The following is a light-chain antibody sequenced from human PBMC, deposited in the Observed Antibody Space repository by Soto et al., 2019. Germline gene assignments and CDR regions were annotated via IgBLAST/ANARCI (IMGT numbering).Light chain of an antibody. J-gene: IGKJ1*01. CDR2: GAS. CDR1: QSVSSNY. Sequence: EIVLTQSPGTLSLSPGERATLSCRASQSVSSNYLAWYQQKPGQAHRLLVYGASSRATGIPDRFSGSGAGKDFTLSISRLEPGDFAVYYCQRYGDSPMTFGQGTKVDIK. V-gene: IGKV3-20*01. CDR3: QRYGDSPMT.